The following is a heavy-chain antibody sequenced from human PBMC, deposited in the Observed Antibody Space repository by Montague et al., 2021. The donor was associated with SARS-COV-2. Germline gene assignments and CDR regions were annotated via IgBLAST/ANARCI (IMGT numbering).Heavy chain of an antibody. Sequence: LSLTCTVSGGSISSYYWSWIRQPPGKGLEWVSYISSSGSTIYYADSVKGRFTISRDNAKNSLYLQMNSLRAEDTAVYCCSRLGYCSGGSCIDPWGQGTLVTVSS. CDR1: GGSISSYY. D-gene: IGHD2-15*01. CDR2: ISSSGSTI. V-gene: IGHV3-11*04. CDR3: SRLGYCSGGSCIDP. J-gene: IGHJ5*02.